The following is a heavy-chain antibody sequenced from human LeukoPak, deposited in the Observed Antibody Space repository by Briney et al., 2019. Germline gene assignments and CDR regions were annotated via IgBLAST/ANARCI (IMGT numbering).Heavy chain of an antibody. CDR2: ISGNSGST. Sequence: GGSLRLSCAASGFNFSSYVMSWVRPAPGKGREWVSGISGNSGSTYYADSVKGRFTISRHNSKTTLYLQMNSLRAEDTAVYYCAKSHSISMIVVVHFDYWGQGTLATVSS. J-gene: IGHJ4*02. CDR1: GFNFSSYV. D-gene: IGHD3-22*01. CDR3: AKSHSISMIVVVHFDY. V-gene: IGHV3-23*01.